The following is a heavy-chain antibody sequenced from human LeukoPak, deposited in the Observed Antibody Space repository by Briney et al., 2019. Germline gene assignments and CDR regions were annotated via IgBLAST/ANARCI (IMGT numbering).Heavy chain of an antibody. CDR3: ARDDYGDSKGRFDP. D-gene: IGHD4-17*01. CDR1: GYTFTSYY. J-gene: IGHJ5*02. Sequence: ASVKVSCKASGYTFTSYYIHWVRQAPGQGLEWMGIINPSGGSTSYAQKFQGRVTMTRNTSISTAYMELRNLRSDDTAVYYCARDDYGDSKGRFDPWGQGTLVTVSS. CDR2: INPSGGST. V-gene: IGHV1-46*01.